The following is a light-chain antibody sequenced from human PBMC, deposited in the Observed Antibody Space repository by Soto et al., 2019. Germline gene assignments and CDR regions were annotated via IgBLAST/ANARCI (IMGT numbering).Light chain of an antibody. Sequence: DLQMTQSPSSLSASVRDAVTITCRASQSISVHLNWYQQKPGEVPNLLIYAASNLHSGVPSRFSGSGSETDFALTISSLQPEDFATYYCQQSYITPYTFGQGTRLEIK. CDR2: AAS. CDR1: QSISVH. V-gene: IGKV1-39*01. CDR3: QQSYITPYT. J-gene: IGKJ2*01.